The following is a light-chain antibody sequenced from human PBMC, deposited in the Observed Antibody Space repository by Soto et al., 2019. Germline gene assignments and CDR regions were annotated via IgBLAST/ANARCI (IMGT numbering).Light chain of an antibody. CDR2: DVS. V-gene: IGLV2-14*01. CDR1: SNDVGRYNY. J-gene: IGLJ2*01. Sequence: QSALTQPASVSGSPGQSITISCTGNSNDVGRYNYVSWYQQHPGKAPKLMIYDVSNRPSGVSNRFSGSKSGNTASLTISGLQAEDEADYYCSSYTSSSTLLFGGGTKVTVL. CDR3: SSYTSSSTLL.